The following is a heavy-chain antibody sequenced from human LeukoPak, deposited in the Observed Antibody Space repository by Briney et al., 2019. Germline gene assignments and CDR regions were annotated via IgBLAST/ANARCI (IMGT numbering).Heavy chain of an antibody. Sequence: LRLSCAASGFSVSSNYMSWIRQPPGKGLEWIGYIYYSGSTYYNPSLKSRVTISVDTSKNQFSLKLSSVTAADTAVYYCARVNYLNWFDPWGQGTLVTVSS. V-gene: IGHV4-30-4*01. CDR2: IYYSGST. D-gene: IGHD1-7*01. CDR3: ARVNYLNWFDP. J-gene: IGHJ5*02. CDR1: GFSVSSNY.